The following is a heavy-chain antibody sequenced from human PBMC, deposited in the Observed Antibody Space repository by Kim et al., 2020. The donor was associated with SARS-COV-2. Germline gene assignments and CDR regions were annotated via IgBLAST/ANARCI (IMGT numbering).Heavy chain of an antibody. J-gene: IGHJ3*02. D-gene: IGHD3-10*01. Sequence: QGRFTISRDTSKNTLYLHMNCLSAEDTAVYYCARVGLSRTRGAVHSFDIWGQGTMVTVSS. V-gene: IGHV3-53*01. CDR3: ARVGLSRTRGAVHSFDI.